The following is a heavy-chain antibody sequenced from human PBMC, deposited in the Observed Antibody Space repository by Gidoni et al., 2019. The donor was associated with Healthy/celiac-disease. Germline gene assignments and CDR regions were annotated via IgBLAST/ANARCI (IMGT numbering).Heavy chain of an antibody. CDR3: ARDSSSLGYYFDY. CDR1: GFTFSSYG. Sequence: QVQLVESGGGVVQPGRSLRLSCAASGFTFSSYGMHWVRQAPGKGLEWVAVIWYDGSNKYYADSVKGRFTISRDNSKNTLYLQMNSLRAEDTAVYYCARDSSSLGYYFDYWGQGTLVTVSS. V-gene: IGHV3-33*01. D-gene: IGHD6-13*01. J-gene: IGHJ4*02. CDR2: IWYDGSNK.